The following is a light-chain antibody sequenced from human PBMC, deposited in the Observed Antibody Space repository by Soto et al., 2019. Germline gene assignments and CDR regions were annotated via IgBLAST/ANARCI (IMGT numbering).Light chain of an antibody. J-gene: IGKJ1*01. V-gene: IGKV3-15*01. Sequence: EIVMTQSPATLSVGPGERATLSCRASQSVSSNLAWYQHKPGQAPRLLTYGASTRATGIPARFSGSGSGTEFTLTISSLQPEDFAVYYCQQYYNWPRTFGQGTKVDI. CDR1: QSVSSN. CDR2: GAS. CDR3: QQYYNWPRT.